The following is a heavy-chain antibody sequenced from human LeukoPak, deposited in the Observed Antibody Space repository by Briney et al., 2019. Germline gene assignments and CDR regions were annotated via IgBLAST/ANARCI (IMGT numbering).Heavy chain of an antibody. CDR1: GYSFSDYS. CDR2: INSNSGGT. Sequence: GASVKVSCKASGYSFSDYSIHWVRQAPGKGLEWMGRINSNSGGTSYAQNFQGRVTMTRDTSISTAYMEVSGLTSDDTAAYYCARGGSGSGYLYYLDSWGQGTLVSVSS. CDR3: ARGGSGSGYLYYLDS. D-gene: IGHD3-10*01. J-gene: IGHJ4*02. V-gene: IGHV1-2*06.